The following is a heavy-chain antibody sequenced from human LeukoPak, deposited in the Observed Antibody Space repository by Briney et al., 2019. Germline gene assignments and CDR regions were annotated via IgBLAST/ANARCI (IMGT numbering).Heavy chain of an antibody. CDR2: LSGSGGST. J-gene: IGHJ4*02. CDR3: AKTLWGLTLLSSDH. V-gene: IGHV3-23*01. Sequence: GGSLRLSCAAYGLTFCSFGMRWVRQAPGEGLGWVSALSGSGGSTYYADSVKGRFTIYRDNSKNTLYLQMNSLRADDTAVYFCAKTLWGLTLLSSDHWGQGTLVTVSS. CDR1: GLTFCSFG. D-gene: IGHD3-16*01.